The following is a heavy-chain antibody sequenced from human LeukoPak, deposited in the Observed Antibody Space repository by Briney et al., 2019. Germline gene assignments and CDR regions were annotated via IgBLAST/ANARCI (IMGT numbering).Heavy chain of an antibody. V-gene: IGHV1-18*01. CDR3: ARGETYYYDSSGYSFDH. CDR2: ISAYNGNT. D-gene: IGHD3-22*01. Sequence: GASVKVSCKASGDTFTSYGISWVRQAPGQGRKWMGLISAYNGNTNYAQKLQGRVTMTTDTSTSTAYMKLRSLRSDDTAVYYCARGETYYYDSSGYSFDHWGQGTLVTVST. J-gene: IGHJ4*02. CDR1: GDTFTSYG.